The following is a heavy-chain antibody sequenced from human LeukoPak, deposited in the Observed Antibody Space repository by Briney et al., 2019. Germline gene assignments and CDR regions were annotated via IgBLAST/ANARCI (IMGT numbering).Heavy chain of an antibody. CDR1: GYTFTGYY. D-gene: IGHD6-13*01. CDR3: ARAFVGGQQLVPGFDY. V-gene: IGHV1-2*02. CDR2: VNPTSGGT. J-gene: IGHJ4*02. Sequence: GASVKVSCKASGYTFTGYYMHWVRQAPGQGLEWMGWVNPTSGGTNYAQKFQGRVTMTRDTSISTAYMELSRLRSDDTAVYYCARAFVGGQQLVPGFDYWGQGTLVTVSS.